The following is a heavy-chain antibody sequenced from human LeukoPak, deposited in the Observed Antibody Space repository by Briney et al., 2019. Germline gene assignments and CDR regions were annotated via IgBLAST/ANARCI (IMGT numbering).Heavy chain of an antibody. J-gene: IGHJ4*02. Sequence: GGSLRLSCAASGFTFSSYGMHWVRQAPGKGLEWVAVISYDGSNKYYADSVKGRFTISRDNSKNTLYLQMNSLRAEDTAVYYCAKSTIVVLDYWGQGTPVTVSS. V-gene: IGHV3-30*18. CDR3: AKSTIVVLDY. CDR2: ISYDGSNK. D-gene: IGHD2-15*01. CDR1: GFTFSSYG.